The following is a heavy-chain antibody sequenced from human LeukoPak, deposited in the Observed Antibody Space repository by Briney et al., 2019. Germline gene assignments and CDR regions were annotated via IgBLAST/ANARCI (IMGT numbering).Heavy chain of an antibody. CDR1: GGSISSYY. CDR2: IYYSGST. J-gene: IGHJ6*02. D-gene: IGHD6-6*01. CDR3: ARDWAARPYYYYYGMDV. V-gene: IGHV4-59*01. Sequence: PSETLSLTCTVSGGSISSYYWSWVRQPPGKGLGWVGYIYYSGSTNYNPSLKSRVTISVDTSKNQFSLKLSSVTAADTAVYYCARDWAARPYYYYYGMDVWGQGTTVTVSS.